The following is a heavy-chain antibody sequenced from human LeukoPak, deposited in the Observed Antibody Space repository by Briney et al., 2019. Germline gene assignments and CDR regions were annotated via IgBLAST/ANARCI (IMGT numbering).Heavy chain of an antibody. D-gene: IGHD2-2*01. CDR2: ISGSGGST. CDR1: GFTFSSYA. CDR3: AKNPVGFIVPDY. V-gene: IGHV3-23*01. Sequence: GGSLRLSCAASGFTFSSYAMSWVRQAPGKGLEWVSAISGSGGSTYYADSVKGRFTISRDNSKNTLYPQMNSLRAEDTAVYYCAKNPVGFIVPDYWGQGTLVTVSS. J-gene: IGHJ4*02.